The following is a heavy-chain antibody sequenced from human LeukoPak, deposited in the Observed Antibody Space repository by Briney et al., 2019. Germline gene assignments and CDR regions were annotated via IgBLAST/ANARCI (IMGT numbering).Heavy chain of an antibody. J-gene: IGHJ3*02. Sequence: ASVKVSCKASGGTFSSYAISWVRQAPGQGPEWMGWISTNRGGTNYAQKFKGRVTMTRDTSISTAYMELNSLTSDDTAVYYCARDLPKTGYVGAFDIWGQGTMVTVSS. CDR1: GGTFSSYA. V-gene: IGHV1-2*02. CDR3: ARDLPKTGYVGAFDI. CDR2: ISTNRGGT. D-gene: IGHD5-12*01.